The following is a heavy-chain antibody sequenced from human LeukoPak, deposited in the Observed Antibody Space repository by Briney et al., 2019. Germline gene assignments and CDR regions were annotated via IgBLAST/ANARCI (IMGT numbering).Heavy chain of an antibody. V-gene: IGHV1-18*01. CDR3: ARDLGIVVVVAAFDY. CDR1: GYTFTSYG. J-gene: IGHJ4*02. CDR2: ISAYNGNT. D-gene: IGHD2-15*01. Sequence: ASVKVSCKASGYTFTSYGISWVRQAPGQGLEWMGWISAYNGNTNYAQKLQGRVTMTTDPSTSTAYMELRSLRSDATAVYYCARDLGIVVVVAAFDYWGQGALVTVSS.